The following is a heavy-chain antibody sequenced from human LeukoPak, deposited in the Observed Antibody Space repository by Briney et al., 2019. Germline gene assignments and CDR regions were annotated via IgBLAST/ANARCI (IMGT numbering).Heavy chain of an antibody. CDR1: GYTFTSYY. V-gene: IGHV1-69*13. J-gene: IGHJ5*02. CDR3: ARDGEGWFDP. D-gene: IGHD3-10*01. CDR2: IIPIFGTA. Sequence: ASVKVSCKASGYTFTSYYMHWVRQAPGQGLEWMGGIIPIFGTANYAQKLQGRVTITADESTSTAYMELSSLRSEDTAVYYCARDGEGWFDPWGQGTLVTVSS.